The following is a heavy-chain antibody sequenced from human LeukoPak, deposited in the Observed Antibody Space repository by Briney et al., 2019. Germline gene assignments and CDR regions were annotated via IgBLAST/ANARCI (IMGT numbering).Heavy chain of an antibody. D-gene: IGHD2-15*01. CDR3: ATLEPLYCSGGSCFYGIP. CDR1: GGSFSGYY. V-gene: IGHV4-34*01. CDR2: INHSGST. J-gene: IGHJ5*02. Sequence: SETLSLTCAVYGGSFSGYYWSWIRQPPGKGLEWIGEINHSGSTNYNPSLKSRVIISVDTSKNQFSLKLSSVTAADTAVYYCATLEPLYCSGGSCFYGIPWGQGTLVTVSS.